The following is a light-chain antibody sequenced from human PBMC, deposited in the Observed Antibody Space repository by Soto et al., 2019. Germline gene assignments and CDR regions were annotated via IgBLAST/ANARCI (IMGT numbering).Light chain of an antibody. J-gene: IGLJ1*01. CDR2: DVN. Sequence: QSALTQPASVSGSPGQSITISCTGTSSDVGGYNYVSWYQQHPGKAPKLMIYDVNNRPSGVSYRFSGSKSGNTASLTISGLQAEDEADDYCNSYTSSSTLVFGTGTKLTVL. CDR1: SSDVGGYNY. V-gene: IGLV2-14*03. CDR3: NSYTSSSTLV.